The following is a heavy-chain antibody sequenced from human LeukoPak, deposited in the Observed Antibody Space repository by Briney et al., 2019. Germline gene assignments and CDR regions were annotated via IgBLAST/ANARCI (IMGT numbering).Heavy chain of an antibody. CDR2: ISSSSSTI. V-gene: IGHV3-48*01. D-gene: IGHD3-22*01. CDR3: ARIALINYYDSSGYYDYYYYMDV. J-gene: IGHJ6*03. CDR1: GLTFSSYS. Sequence: GGSLRLSCAASGLTFSSYSMNWVRQAPGKGLERVSYISSSSSTIYYADSVKGRFTISRDNAKNSLYLQMNSLRAEDTAVYYCARIALINYYDSSGYYDYYYYMDVWGKGTTVTVSS.